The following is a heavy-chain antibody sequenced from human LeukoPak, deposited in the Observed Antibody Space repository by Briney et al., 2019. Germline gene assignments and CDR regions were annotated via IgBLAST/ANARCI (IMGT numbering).Heavy chain of an antibody. CDR1: GYSISNDYY. Sequence: PSETLSLTCTVSGYSISNDYYCGWIRQPPGKGLEWIGSIYHSGNTYYNPSLKSRVTISLDTSKNQFSLKLSSVTAADTAVYYCARVFGSGSPRSFDYWGQGTLVTVSS. V-gene: IGHV4-38-2*02. D-gene: IGHD3-10*01. J-gene: IGHJ4*02. CDR2: IYHSGNT. CDR3: ARVFGSGSPRSFDY.